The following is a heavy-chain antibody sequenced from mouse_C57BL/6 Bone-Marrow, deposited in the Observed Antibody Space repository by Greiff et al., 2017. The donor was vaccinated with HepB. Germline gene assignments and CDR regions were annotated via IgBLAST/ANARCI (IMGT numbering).Heavy chain of an antibody. Sequence: QVQLKQSGAELARPGASVKLSCKASGYTFTSYGMSWVKQRTGQGLEWIGEIYPRSGNTYYNEKFKDKATLTADKSSSTAYMELRSLTSEDSAVYYCARSGYYYPAYWGQGTLVTVSA. V-gene: IGHV1-81*01. J-gene: IGHJ3*01. CDR1: GYTFTSYG. CDR3: ARSGYYYPAY. CDR2: IYPRSGNT. D-gene: IGHD1-1*01.